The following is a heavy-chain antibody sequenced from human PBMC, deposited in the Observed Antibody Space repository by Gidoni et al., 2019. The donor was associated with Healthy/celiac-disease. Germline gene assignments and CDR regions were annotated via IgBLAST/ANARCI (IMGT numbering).Heavy chain of an antibody. CDR1: GFTFSSYS. CDR2: ISSSSSYI. D-gene: IGHD3-22*01. Sequence: EVQLVESGGGLVKPGGSLRLSCAASGFTFSSYSMNWVRQAPGKGLEWVSSISSSSSYIYYADSVKGRFTISRDNAKNSLYLQMNSLRAEDTAVYYCATYDSRPIDAFDIWGQGTMVTVSS. CDR3: ATYDSRPIDAFDI. J-gene: IGHJ3*02. V-gene: IGHV3-21*01.